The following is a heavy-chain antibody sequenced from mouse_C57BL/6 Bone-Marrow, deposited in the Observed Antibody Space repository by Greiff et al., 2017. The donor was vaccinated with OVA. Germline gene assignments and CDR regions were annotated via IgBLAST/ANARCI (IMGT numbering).Heavy chain of an antibody. J-gene: IGHJ2*01. CDR1: GFNIKDDY. CDR2: IDPENGDT. Sequence: VHVKQSGAELVRPGASVKLSCTASGFNIKDDYMHWVKERPEQGLEWIGWIDPENGDTEYASKFQGKATITADTSSKTVYLHLSSLTSEDTAVYYFTTYRYWGQGTTLTGSS. CDR3: TTYRY. V-gene: IGHV14-4*01.